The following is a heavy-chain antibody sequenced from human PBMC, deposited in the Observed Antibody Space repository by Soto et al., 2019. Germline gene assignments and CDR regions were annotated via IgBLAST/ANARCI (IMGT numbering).Heavy chain of an antibody. J-gene: IGHJ6*02. CDR1: GGSFRGYY. V-gene: IGHV4-34*01. Sequence: SLTCAVYGGSFRGYYWSWIRQPPGKGLEWIGEINHSGSTNYNPSLKSRVTISVDTSKNQFSLKLSSVTAADTAVYYCARAYYDSAYGMDVWGQGTTVTVSS. CDR3: ARAYYDSAYGMDV. D-gene: IGHD3-3*01. CDR2: INHSGST.